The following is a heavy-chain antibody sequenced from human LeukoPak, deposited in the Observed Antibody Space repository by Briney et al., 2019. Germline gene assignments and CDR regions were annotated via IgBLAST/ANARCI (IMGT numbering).Heavy chain of an antibody. CDR2: INPNSGGT. CDR3: ARAGSSGRCVNDY. CDR1: GYTFTGYY. V-gene: IGHV1-2*02. D-gene: IGHD6-25*01. J-gene: IGHJ4*02. Sequence: GASVKVSCKASGYTFTGYYMHWVRQAPGQGLEWMGWINPNSGGTNYAQKFQGRVTMTRDTSISTAYMELSRLTSDDTAVYYCARAGSSGRCVNDYWGQGTLVTVSS.